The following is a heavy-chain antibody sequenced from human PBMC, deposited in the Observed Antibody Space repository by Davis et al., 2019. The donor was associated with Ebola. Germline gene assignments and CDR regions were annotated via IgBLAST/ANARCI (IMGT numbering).Heavy chain of an antibody. D-gene: IGHD4-11*01. J-gene: IGHJ4*02. CDR2: VILKSGAT. V-gene: IGHV1-2*06. CDR1: GYTFTDYN. Sequence: ASVNVSCKASGYTFTDYNIHWMRQAPGPGLEWLGRVILKSGATNYAQKFQGRVTMTRDTSISTVYMELSSLRYDDTADYYCARGHNYAHEYWGQGTLVTVSS. CDR3: ARGHNYAHEY.